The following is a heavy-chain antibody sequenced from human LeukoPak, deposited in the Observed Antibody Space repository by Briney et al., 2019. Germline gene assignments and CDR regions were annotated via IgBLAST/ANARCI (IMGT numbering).Heavy chain of an antibody. V-gene: IGHV5-51*01. CDR3: TRRIDYGDYDY. CDR1: GYPFDTYW. CDR2: INPLDSDT. D-gene: IGHD4-17*01. J-gene: IGHJ4*02. Sequence: GESLKISCKGSGYPFDTYWIGWVRQTPGKGLEWMGIINPLDSDTRYSPSFQGQVTFSADKSITTAYLQWSSLEASDTAMYYCTRRIDYGDYDYWGQGTLVTVSS.